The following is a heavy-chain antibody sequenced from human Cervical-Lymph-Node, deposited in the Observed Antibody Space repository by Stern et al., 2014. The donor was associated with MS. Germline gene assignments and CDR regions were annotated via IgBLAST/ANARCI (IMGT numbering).Heavy chain of an antibody. J-gene: IGHJ5*02. Sequence: EVQLVQSGGGLVPPGGSLRLSCAVSGFTFNTSGMSWVRQAPGMGLEWISAISDIGDRTYYADSVQGRFTISRDNSKNTLYLQMNSLSAEDTAVYYCVRDPPLDARFLGLDPWGQGTLVTVSS. D-gene: IGHD3-3*01. CDR1: GFTFNTSG. CDR2: ISDIGDRT. V-gene: IGHV3-23*04. CDR3: VRDPPLDARFLGLDP.